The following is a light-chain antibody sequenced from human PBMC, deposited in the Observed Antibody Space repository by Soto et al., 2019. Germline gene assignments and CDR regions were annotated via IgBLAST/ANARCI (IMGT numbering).Light chain of an antibody. CDR1: QSVSSY. Sequence: EIVLTQSPVTLSLSPGERATLSCGASQSVSSYLAWYQQKPGQAPRLLIYAASNRATGIPARFSGSGSGTDFTLTISSLEPEDFAVYYCQQRSNWPWTFGQGTKVEIK. J-gene: IGKJ1*01. CDR2: AAS. V-gene: IGKV3-11*01. CDR3: QQRSNWPWT.